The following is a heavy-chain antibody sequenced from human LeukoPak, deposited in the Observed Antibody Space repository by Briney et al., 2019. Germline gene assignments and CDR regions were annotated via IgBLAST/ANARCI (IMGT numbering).Heavy chain of an antibody. D-gene: IGHD2-21*01. V-gene: IGHV1-3*01. CDR3: ARGLWSILYFDY. CDR2: INAGNGNT. CDR1: GYTFTSYA. Sequence: GASVKVSCKASGYTFTSYAMHWVRQAPGQRLEWMGWINAGNGNTKYSQKFQGRVTITRDTSASTAYMELSSLRSEDTAVYYCARGLWSILYFDYWGQGTLVTVSS. J-gene: IGHJ4*02.